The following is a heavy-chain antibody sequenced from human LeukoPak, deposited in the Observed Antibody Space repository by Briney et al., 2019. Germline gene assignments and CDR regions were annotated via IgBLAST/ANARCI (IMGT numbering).Heavy chain of an antibody. Sequence: GGSLRLSCAASGFRFNTFWMSWVRQAPGKGLEWVANIKQDGNEKYYADSVKGRFTISRDNAKNSLYLQMNSLRAEDTAVYYCAELGITMIGGVWGKGTTVTVSS. V-gene: IGHV3-7*01. D-gene: IGHD3-10*02. J-gene: IGHJ6*04. CDR1: GFRFNTFW. CDR2: IKQDGNEK. CDR3: AELGITMIGGV.